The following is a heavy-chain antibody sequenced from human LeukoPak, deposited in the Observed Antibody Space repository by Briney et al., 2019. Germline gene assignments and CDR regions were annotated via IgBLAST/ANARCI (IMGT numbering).Heavy chain of an antibody. D-gene: IGHD1-1*01. Sequence: SETLSLTCTVSGYSISSGYYWGWIRQPPGQGLEWIGSIYHSGTTYYNPSLKSRVTISVDTSKNQFSLKLSSVTAADTAVYYCTREEGGTTVDYWGQGTLVTVSS. CDR2: IYHSGTT. CDR3: TREEGGTTVDY. V-gene: IGHV4-38-2*02. CDR1: GYSISSGYY. J-gene: IGHJ4*02.